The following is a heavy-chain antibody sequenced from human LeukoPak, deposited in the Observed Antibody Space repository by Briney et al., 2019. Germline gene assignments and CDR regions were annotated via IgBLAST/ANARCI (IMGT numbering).Heavy chain of an antibody. V-gene: IGHV1-46*01. CDR2: INPSGGST. CDR3: ARDDTAMALFGY. D-gene: IGHD5-18*01. CDR1: GYTFTSYY. Sequence: GASVKVSCKASGYTFTSYYMHWVRQAPGQGLEWMGIINPSGGSTSYAQKFQGRVTMTRDMSTSTVYMELSSLRSEDTAVYYCARDDTAMALFGYWGQGTLVTVSS. J-gene: IGHJ4*02.